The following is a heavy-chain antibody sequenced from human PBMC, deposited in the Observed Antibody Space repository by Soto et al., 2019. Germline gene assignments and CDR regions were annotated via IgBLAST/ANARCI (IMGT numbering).Heavy chain of an antibody. V-gene: IGHV1-8*01. CDR1: GHTFTSYD. CDR3: ARSPGYSSPLDAFDI. Sequence: ASVKVSCKASGHTFTSYDINWVRQATGQGLEWMGWMNPNSGNTGYARKFQGRVTMTRNTSISTAYMELSSLRSEDTAVYYCARSPGYSSPLDAFDIWGQGTMVTVSS. D-gene: IGHD5-18*01. J-gene: IGHJ3*02. CDR2: MNPNSGNT.